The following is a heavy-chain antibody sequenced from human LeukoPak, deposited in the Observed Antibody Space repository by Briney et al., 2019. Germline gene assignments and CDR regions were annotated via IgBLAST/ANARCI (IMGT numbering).Heavy chain of an antibody. J-gene: IGHJ4*02. V-gene: IGHV4-34*01. CDR3: ARPKPYCSSTSCSDY. D-gene: IGHD2-2*01. CDR2: INHSGST. Sequence: SETLSLTCAVSGASFSGYYWSWLRQPPGKGLEWIGEINHSGSTNYNPSLKSRVTISVDTSKNQFSLKLSSVTAADTAVYYCARPKPYCSSTSCSDYWGQGTLATVSS. CDR1: GASFSGYY.